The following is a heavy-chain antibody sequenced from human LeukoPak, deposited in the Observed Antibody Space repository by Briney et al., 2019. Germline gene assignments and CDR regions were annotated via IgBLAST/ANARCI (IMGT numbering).Heavy chain of an antibody. V-gene: IGHV3-23*01. CDR1: GFTFSSSA. J-gene: IGHJ4*02. CDR3: ANPEWVTYLVGFDY. Sequence: PGGSLRLSCAASGFTFSSSAMSRVRQAPGKGLEWVSAISISGDDTYYAESVKGRFTISRDNSKNTLYLRMNSLRAEDTAVYFCANPEWVTYLVGFDYWGQGTLVTVSS. D-gene: IGHD1-26*01. CDR2: ISISGDDT.